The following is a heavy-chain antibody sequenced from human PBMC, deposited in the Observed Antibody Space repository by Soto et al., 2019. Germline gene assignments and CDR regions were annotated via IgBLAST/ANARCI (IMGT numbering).Heavy chain of an antibody. CDR2: VYHRGGT. Sequence: SVPLSVTCIVSGGSISSSSYSRAWNRQPPGKGLEWIGYVYHRGGTNYNPSLKSRVTISIDTSKIQFSLSLTSVTAADTAVYYCARHRGSDLLFDPWGRGYLVTVSS. CDR1: GGSISSSSYS. D-gene: IGHD5-12*01. CDR3: ARHRGSDLLFDP. V-gene: IGHV4-61*05. J-gene: IGHJ5*02.